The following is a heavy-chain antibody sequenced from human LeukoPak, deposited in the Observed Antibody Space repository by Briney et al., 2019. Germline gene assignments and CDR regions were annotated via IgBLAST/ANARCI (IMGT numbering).Heavy chain of an antibody. V-gene: IGHV1-46*01. CDR2: INPSGGST. CDR1: GYTFTSYY. D-gene: IGHD4-17*01. J-gene: IGHJ4*02. Sequence: GASLKVSCKASGYTFTSYYMHCGRQAPGQGLEWMGIINPSGGSTRYVQKFQGRVTMTRDTSTITVYMELSSLRSEDTAVYYCARNPVTTKYFDYWGKGTLVTVSS. CDR3: ARNPVTTKYFDY.